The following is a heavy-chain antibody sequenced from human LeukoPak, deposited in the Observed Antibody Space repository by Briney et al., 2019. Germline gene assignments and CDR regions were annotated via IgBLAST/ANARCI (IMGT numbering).Heavy chain of an antibody. Sequence: GGSLRLSCAASGFTFSTYDMSWVRQAPGKGLEWVSAISGSGGSTYYTDSVKGRFTISRDNSKNTLYLQMNSLRAEDTAVYYCAKDSITMVRGVFDYWGQGTLVTVSS. CDR3: AKDSITMVRGVFDY. J-gene: IGHJ4*02. D-gene: IGHD3-10*01. CDR2: ISGSGGST. V-gene: IGHV3-23*01. CDR1: GFTFSTYD.